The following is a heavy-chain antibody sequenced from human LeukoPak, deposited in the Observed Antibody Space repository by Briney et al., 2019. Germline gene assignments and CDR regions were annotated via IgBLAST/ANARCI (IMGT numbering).Heavy chain of an antibody. J-gene: IGHJ5*02. CDR1: VFTFRAYA. CDR3: SKFFRDYDFWSHSYRAQWFDP. Sequence: PGGSLRLSCAASVFTFRAYAMSWVRGAPGKGVGWGSAISRSGVVTYSADTVTGRFTISRDNTKDTLYLQMSRLRAEDRAGLFFSKFFRDYDFWSHSYRAQWFDPWGQGSHVTVSS. V-gene: IGHV3-23*01. D-gene: IGHD3-3*01. CDR2: ISRSGVVT.